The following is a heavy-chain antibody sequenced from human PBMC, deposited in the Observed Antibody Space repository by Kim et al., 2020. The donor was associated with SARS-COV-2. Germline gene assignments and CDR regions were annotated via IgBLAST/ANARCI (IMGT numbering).Heavy chain of an antibody. V-gene: IGHV1-2*02. J-gene: IGHJ5*02. CDR2: INPNSGGT. D-gene: IGHD3-22*01. CDR1: GYTFTGYY. CDR3: ARGLGDYYDSSGYHNWFDP. Sequence: ASVKVSCKASGYTFTGYYMHWVRQAPGQGLEWMGWINPNSGGTNYAQKFQGRVTMTRDTSISTAYMELSRLRSDDTAVYYCARGLGDYYDSSGYHNWFDPWGQGTLVTVSS.